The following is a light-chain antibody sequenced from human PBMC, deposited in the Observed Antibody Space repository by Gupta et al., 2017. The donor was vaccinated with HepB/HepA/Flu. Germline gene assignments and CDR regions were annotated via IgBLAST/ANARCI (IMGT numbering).Light chain of an antibody. CDR1: QSLLHSNGYNY. V-gene: IGKV2-28*01. J-gene: IGKJ1*01. CDR2: LGS. Sequence: DIVMTQSPLSLPVTPGEPASISCRSSQSLLHSNGYNYLDWYLQKPGQSPQLLIYLGSNRASGVPDRFSGSGSGTDFTLKISRVEAEDVGVYYCMQALRTWTFGQGTKVEIK. CDR3: MQALRTWT.